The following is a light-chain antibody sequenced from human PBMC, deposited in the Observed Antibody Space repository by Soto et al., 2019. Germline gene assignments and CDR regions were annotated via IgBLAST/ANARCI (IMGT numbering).Light chain of an antibody. J-gene: IGKJ1*01. CDR3: QQYNIWPRA. V-gene: IGKV3-15*01. CDR2: RAS. CDR1: QSVKNK. Sequence: EIVMSQSPATLSVSPGERATLSCRASQSVKNKLAWYQQNPGQAPRPLIYRASTRATGIPARFSGSGSGTEFTLTISSLPSEDFAVYYCQQYNIWPRAFGQGTKVDI.